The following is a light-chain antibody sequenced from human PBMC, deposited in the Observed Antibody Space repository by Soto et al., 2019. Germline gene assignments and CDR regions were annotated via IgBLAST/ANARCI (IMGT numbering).Light chain of an antibody. CDR2: GAS. CDR3: QQYNNWPIT. CDR1: QNIISN. Sequence: EIVMTQSPATLSVSPGQRATLSFRASQNIISNLAWYQQTNGQAPRLLIYGASTRATGLPARFSGSGSVTEFTLTISRLQSEDFAVYYCQQYNNWPITFGQGTRLEIK. J-gene: IGKJ5*01. V-gene: IGKV3-15*01.